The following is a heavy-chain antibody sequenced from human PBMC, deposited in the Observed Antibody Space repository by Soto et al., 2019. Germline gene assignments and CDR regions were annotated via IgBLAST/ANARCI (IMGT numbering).Heavy chain of an antibody. J-gene: IGHJ6*02. CDR3: AKDGSSSGYYYYGMDV. Sequence: GGSLRLSXAASGFTFDDYTMHWVRQAPGKGLEWVSLISWDGGSTYYADSVKGRFTISRDNSKNSLYLQMNSLRTEDTALYYCAKDGSSSGYYYYGMDVWGQGTTVTVSS. D-gene: IGHD6-6*01. CDR1: GFTFDDYT. V-gene: IGHV3-43*01. CDR2: ISWDGGST.